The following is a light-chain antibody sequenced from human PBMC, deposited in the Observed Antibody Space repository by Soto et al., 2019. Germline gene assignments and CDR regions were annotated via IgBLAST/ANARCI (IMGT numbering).Light chain of an antibody. Sequence: QSALTQPASVSGSPGQSITISCTGTSSDVGGYNYVSWYQQHPGKAPKLMIYEVSNRPSGVSNRFSGSKSGNTASLTISGLQAVDEADYYCTSYTSISLYVFGTGTKVPVL. CDR1: SSDVGGYNY. CDR2: EVS. J-gene: IGLJ1*01. CDR3: TSYTSISLYV. V-gene: IGLV2-14*01.